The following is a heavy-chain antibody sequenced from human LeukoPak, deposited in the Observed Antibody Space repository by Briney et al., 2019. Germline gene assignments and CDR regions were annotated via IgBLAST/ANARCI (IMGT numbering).Heavy chain of an antibody. CDR2: INHSGSA. J-gene: IGHJ4*02. CDR3: AKDNKLGVMPVVDSVTHLEY. Sequence: PSETLSLTCAVYGGSFSGYYWSWIRQPPGKGLEWIGEINHSGSANYNPSLKSRVTISVDTSKNQFSLKLSSVTAADTAVYYCAKDNKLGVMPVVDSVTHLEYWGQGTLVAVSS. CDR1: GGSFSGYY. V-gene: IGHV4-34*01. D-gene: IGHD3-16*01.